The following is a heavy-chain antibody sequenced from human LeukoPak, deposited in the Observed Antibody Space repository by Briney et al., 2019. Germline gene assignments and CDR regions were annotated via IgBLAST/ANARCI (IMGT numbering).Heavy chain of an antibody. D-gene: IGHD6-13*01. CDR3: ARDYSSWYLGFDY. CDR2: ISYDGSNN. Sequence: GGSLRLSCAASGFTFSSYAMHWVRQAPGKGLGWVAVISYDGSNNYYAGSVKGRFTLSTDNSKSTLYLQMNSLRAEDTAVYYCARDYSSWYLGFDYWGQGTLVTVSS. J-gene: IGHJ4*02. CDR1: GFTFSSYA. V-gene: IGHV3-30*04.